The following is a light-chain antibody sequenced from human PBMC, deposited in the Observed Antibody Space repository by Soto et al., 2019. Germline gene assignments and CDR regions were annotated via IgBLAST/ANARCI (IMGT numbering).Light chain of an antibody. V-gene: IGKV3-11*01. J-gene: IGKJ1*01. Sequence: EIVLTQSPATVSLSPGERATLSCRASQSVSSYLAWYQQKPGQVPRLVIYDASNRATGIPGRFSGSGSGTDVTLTISSLEPEYLGVYYCQQRSSWPRTFVQGTKVEIK. CDR3: QQRSSWPRT. CDR1: QSVSSY. CDR2: DAS.